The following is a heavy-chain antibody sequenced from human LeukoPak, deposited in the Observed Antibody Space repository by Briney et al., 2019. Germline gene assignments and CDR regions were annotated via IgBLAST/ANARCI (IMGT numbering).Heavy chain of an antibody. CDR1: GFTFSSYG. Sequence: GRSLRLSCAASGFTFSSYGMHWVRQAPGKGLEWVAGIWYDGSNKYYADSVKGRFTISRDNSKNTLYLQMSSLRAEDTAVYYCARVRGYYYYYGMDVWGQGTTVTVSS. CDR2: IWYDGSNK. J-gene: IGHJ6*02. CDR3: ARVRGYYYYYGMDV. V-gene: IGHV3-33*01.